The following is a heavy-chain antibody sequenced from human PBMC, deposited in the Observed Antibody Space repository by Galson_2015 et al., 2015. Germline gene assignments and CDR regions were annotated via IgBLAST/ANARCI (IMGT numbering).Heavy chain of an antibody. CDR2: ISTSGSAI. V-gene: IGHV3-48*03. D-gene: IGHD3-22*01. CDR1: GFTFSSHA. J-gene: IGHJ4*02. Sequence: SLRLSCAASGFTFSSHAMHWVRQAPGKGLEWLSYISTSGSAIYHADSVKGRFTISRDNAKNSLYLQMNSLGAEDTAVYYCAREFRYYYDSSGYDWVFDYWGQGTLVTVSS. CDR3: AREFRYYYDSSGYDWVFDY.